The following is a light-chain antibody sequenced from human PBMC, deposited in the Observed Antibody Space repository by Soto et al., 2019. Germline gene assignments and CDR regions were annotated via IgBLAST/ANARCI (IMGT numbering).Light chain of an antibody. CDR1: SSDVGGYNS. V-gene: IGLV2-14*01. Sequence: QSVLTQPASVSGSPGQSITISCTGTSSDVGGYNSVSWYQQHPGKVPKLVIFEVSNRPSGVSNRFSGSKSGNTASLTISGLQAEDEADYYCSSYINTNTLVFGGGTQLTVL. CDR2: EVS. CDR3: SSYINTNTLV. J-gene: IGLJ2*01.